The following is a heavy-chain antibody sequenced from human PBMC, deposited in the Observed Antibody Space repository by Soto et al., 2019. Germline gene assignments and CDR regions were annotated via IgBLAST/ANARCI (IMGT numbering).Heavy chain of an antibody. CDR2: INPNSGGT. D-gene: IGHD3-3*01. J-gene: IGHJ6*02. V-gene: IGHV1-2*02. CDR3: ARDRLRTIFGVDTPYGMDV. Sequence: ASLKVSCKASGYTFTGYYMHWVQQAPGQGLEWMGWINPNSGGTNYAQKFQGRVTMTRDTSISTAYMELSRLRSDDTAVYYCARDRLRTIFGVDTPYGMDVWGQGXTVTVYS. CDR1: GYTFTGYY.